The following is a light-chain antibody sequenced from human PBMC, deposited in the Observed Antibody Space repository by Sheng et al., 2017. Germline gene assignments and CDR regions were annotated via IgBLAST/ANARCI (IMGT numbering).Light chain of an antibody. Sequence: DIQMTQSPSTLSASVGDRVTITCRASEIINKWLAWYQQKPGEAPKVLVYETSTLKSGVPSRFSGSGSGTEFTLTISSLQPDDFATYYCQQYRIFGQGTRWKS. CDR1: EIINKW. CDR3: QQYRI. J-gene: IGKJ1*01. CDR2: ETS. V-gene: IGKV1-5*01.